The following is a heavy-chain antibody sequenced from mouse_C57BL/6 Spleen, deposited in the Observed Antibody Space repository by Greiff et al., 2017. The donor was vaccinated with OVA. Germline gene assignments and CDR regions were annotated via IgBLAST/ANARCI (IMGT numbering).Heavy chain of an antibody. CDR1: GYTFTDYY. Sequence: VQLQQSGAELVRPGASVKLSCKASGYTFTDYYINWVKQRPGQGLEWIARIYPGSGNTYYNEKFKGKATLTAEKSSSTAYMQLSSLTSEDSAVYFCARVITTRNYAMDYWGQGTSVTVSS. CDR3: ARVITTRNYAMDY. J-gene: IGHJ4*01. D-gene: IGHD1-1*01. CDR2: IYPGSGNT. V-gene: IGHV1-76*01.